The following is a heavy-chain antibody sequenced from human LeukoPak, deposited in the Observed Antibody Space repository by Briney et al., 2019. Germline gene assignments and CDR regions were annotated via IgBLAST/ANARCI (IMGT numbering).Heavy chain of an antibody. CDR2: MNPNSGNT. D-gene: IGHD4-11*01. V-gene: IGHV1-8*01. J-gene: IGHJ5*02. CDR1: GYTFTIYD. CDR3: ARGSYSNPNP. Sequence: ASVKVSCKASGYTFTIYDINWVRQATGQGLEWMGWMNPNSGNTDYTQKFQGRVTMTRNTSISTAYMELSSLRSEETAVYYCARGSYSNPNPWGQGTLVTVSS.